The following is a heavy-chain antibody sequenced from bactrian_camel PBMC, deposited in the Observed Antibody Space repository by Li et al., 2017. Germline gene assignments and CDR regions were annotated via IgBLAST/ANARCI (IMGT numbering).Heavy chain of an antibody. J-gene: IGHJ4*01. D-gene: IGHD6*01. CDR3: AASPVRWDPLCGRNVAAMYPF. CDR2: LYKSDRTT. Sequence: VQLVESGGGSVQAGGSLRLSCAISGYTSVNICMAWFRQPPDQEREGVASLYKSDRTTNYADSVKGRFTISQDSAKNTVYLQMNSLKPEDTAMYYCAASPVRWDPLCGRNVAAMYPFWGQGTQVTVS. V-gene: IGHV3S63*01. CDR1: GYTSVNIC.